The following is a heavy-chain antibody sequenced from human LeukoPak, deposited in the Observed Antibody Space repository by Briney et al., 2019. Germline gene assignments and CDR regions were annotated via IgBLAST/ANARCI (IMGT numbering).Heavy chain of an antibody. CDR2: IYYSGST. V-gene: IGHV4-59*08. J-gene: IGHJ5*02. D-gene: IGHD3-3*01. CDR3: ARHESGYDFWSGPATVNWFDP. CDR1: GGSISSYY. Sequence: PSETLSLTCTVSGGSISSYYWSWIRQPPGKGLEWIGYIYYSGSTNYNPSLKSRVTISVDTSKHQFSLKLSSVTAADTAVYYCARHESGYDFWSGPATVNWFDPWGQGTLVTVSS.